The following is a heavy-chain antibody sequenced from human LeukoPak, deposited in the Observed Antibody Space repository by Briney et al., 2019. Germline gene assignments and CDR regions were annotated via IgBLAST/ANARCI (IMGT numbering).Heavy chain of an antibody. D-gene: IGHD1-26*01. Sequence: ASVKVSCKASGGTFSSYAISWVRQAPGQGLEWMGRIIPILGIANYAQKFQGRVTITADKSTSTAYMELSSLRSEDTAVYYCARAAGSYYVEDYYYGMDVWGQGTTVTVSS. V-gene: IGHV1-69*04. CDR3: ARAAGSYYVEDYYYGMDV. CDR2: IIPILGIA. CDR1: GGTFSSYA. J-gene: IGHJ6*02.